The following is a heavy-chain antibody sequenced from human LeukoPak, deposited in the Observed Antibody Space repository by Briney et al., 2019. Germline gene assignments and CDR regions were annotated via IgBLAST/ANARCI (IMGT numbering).Heavy chain of an antibody. V-gene: IGHV4-59*08. D-gene: IGHD4-17*01. CDR3: ARRETTVTRGAFDI. Sequence: SETLSLTCTVSGGSISSYYWSWIRQPPGKGLEWIGYIYYSGSTNYNPSLKSRVTISVDTSKNQFSLKLSSVTAADTAVYYCARRETTVTRGAFDIWGQGTKVTVS. J-gene: IGHJ3*02. CDR1: GGSISSYY. CDR2: IYYSGST.